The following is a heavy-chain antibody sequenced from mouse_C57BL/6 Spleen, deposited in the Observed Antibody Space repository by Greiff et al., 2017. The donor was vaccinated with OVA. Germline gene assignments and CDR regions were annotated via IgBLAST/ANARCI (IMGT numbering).Heavy chain of an antibody. CDR2: IDPSDSET. J-gene: IGHJ2*01. CDR3: ARGDSSGHLDY. CDR1: GYTFTSYW. V-gene: IGHV1-52*01. D-gene: IGHD3-2*02. Sequence: VQLQQPGAELVRPGSSVKLSCKASGYTFTSYWMHWVKQRPIQGLEWIGNIDPSDSETHYNQKFKDKATLTVDKSSSTAYMQLSSLTSEDSAVYYCARGDSSGHLDYWGQGTTLTVSS.